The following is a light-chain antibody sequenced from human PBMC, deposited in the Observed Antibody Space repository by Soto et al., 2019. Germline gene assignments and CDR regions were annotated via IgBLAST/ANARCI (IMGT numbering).Light chain of an antibody. CDR1: QGISNH. Sequence: IVLTQSPSALSASVGDRATISCKASQGISNHLNWYQQKPGKAPRVLIYDASNLTTGVPSWFRGSGSGTHFIISSSNQHEDDAVTYCCQQYNYAPRHTFGRGTRVDLK. V-gene: IGKV1-33*01. J-gene: IGKJ4*01. CDR3: QQYNYAPRHT. CDR2: DAS.